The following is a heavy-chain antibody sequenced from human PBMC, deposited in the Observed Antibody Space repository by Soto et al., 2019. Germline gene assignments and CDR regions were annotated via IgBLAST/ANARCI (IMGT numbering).Heavy chain of an antibody. CDR1: GFVYNTYA. CDR3: VRGIPCQYSNNWLHWYFDL. Sequence: VQLVESGGGVVQPGMSLRLSCAESGFVYNTYAMHWVRLSPGKGLEWGALIWNDGSKKYYVDSVKGRFTISRDNSQNTLSLQMDSLRGEDTAVYFCVRGIPCQYSNNWLHWYFDLWGRGTQVTVSS. V-gene: IGHV3-33*01. CDR2: IWNDGSKK. D-gene: IGHD1-1*01. J-gene: IGHJ2*01.